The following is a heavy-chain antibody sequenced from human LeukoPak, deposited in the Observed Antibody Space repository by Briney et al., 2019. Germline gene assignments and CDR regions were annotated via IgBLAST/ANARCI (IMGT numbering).Heavy chain of an antibody. CDR2: INHSGST. CDR3: AREYSTSSTNFDY. V-gene: IGHV4-34*01. CDR1: GGSFSGYY. D-gene: IGHD6-6*01. J-gene: IGHJ4*02. Sequence: PSETLSLTCAVYGGSFSGYYWSWIRQPPGKGLEWIGEINHSGSTNYNPSLKSRVTISVDTFKNQFSLKLSSVTAADTAVYYCAREYSTSSTNFDYWGQGTLVTVSS.